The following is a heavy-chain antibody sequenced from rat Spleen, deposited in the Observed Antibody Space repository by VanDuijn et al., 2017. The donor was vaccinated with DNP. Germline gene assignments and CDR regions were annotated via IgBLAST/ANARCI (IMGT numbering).Heavy chain of an antibody. CDR3: RTGSDY. D-gene: IGHD5-1*01. Sequence: EVQLVESGGGLVQPGRSLKLSCVASGFTFNNYWMSWIRQAPGKGLEWVASISYDGGSTYYRDSVKGRFTISRDNAKSTLYLQMNSLRSEDTATYYCRTGSDYWGQGVMVTVSS. CDR2: ISYDGGST. J-gene: IGHJ2*01. CDR1: GFTFNNYW. V-gene: IGHV5-31*01.